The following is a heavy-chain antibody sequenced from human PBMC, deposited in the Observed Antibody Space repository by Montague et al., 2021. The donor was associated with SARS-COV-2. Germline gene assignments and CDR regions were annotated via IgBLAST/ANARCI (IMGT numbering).Heavy chain of an antibody. CDR3: ARFPISYFCDSKEAPAAPDAFDI. J-gene: IGHJ3*02. Sequence: SETLSLTCTVSGGSISSSSYYWGWIRQPPGKGLEWIGSIYYSGSTYYNPSLKRRVTISVDTSKIQLSLKLSSVTAADTAVYYCARFPISYFCDSKEAPAAPDAFDIWGQGTLVTVSS. CDR1: GGSISSSSYY. CDR2: IYYSGST. V-gene: IGHV4-39*01. D-gene: IGHD3-22*01.